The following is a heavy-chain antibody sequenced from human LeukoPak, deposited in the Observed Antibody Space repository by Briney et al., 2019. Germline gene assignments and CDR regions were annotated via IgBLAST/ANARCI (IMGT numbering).Heavy chain of an antibody. D-gene: IGHD2-21*02. CDR1: GYTFTGYY. V-gene: IGHV1-2*02. Sequence: ASVKVSCKASGYTFTGYYMHWVRQAPGQGLEWMGWINPNSGGTNYAQKFQGRVTMTRDTSISTAYMELSRLRSDDTAVYYCAFAVTDDYYYYYYSMDVWGQGTTVTVSS. CDR3: AFAVTDDYYYYYYSMDV. J-gene: IGHJ6*02. CDR2: INPNSGGT.